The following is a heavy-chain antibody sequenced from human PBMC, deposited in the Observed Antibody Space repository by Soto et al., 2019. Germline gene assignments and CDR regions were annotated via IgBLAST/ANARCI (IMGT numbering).Heavy chain of an antibody. Sequence: GGSLRLSCAASGFTFSTYWMSWVRQAPGKGLEWVANIKADGSEKYYVDSVKGRFTISRDNAKNSLYLQMNSLRAEDTAVYYCARPPRGYAYYFDYWGQGTLVTVSS. CDR1: GFTFSTYW. D-gene: IGHD3-16*01. CDR3: ARPPRGYAYYFDY. V-gene: IGHV3-7*01. CDR2: IKADGSEK. J-gene: IGHJ4*02.